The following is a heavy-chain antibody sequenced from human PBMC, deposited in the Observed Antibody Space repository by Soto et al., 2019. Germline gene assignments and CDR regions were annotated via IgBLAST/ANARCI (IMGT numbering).Heavy chain of an antibody. CDR3: ARWDYGVYARFDF. Sequence: QVQLVQSGAEVKKPGASVKVSCKASGYTFTSHDINWVRQATGQGLEWMGWMNPNSGNTGYAQKFQGRVTMTRNTSISTAYMELSSRRSDATAVYYCARWDYGVYARFDFWGQGTLVTVSS. D-gene: IGHD4-17*01. CDR1: GYTFTSHD. CDR2: MNPNSGNT. V-gene: IGHV1-8*01. J-gene: IGHJ4*02.